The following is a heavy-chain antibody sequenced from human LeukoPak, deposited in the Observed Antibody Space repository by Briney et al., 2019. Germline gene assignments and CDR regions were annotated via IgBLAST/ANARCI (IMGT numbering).Heavy chain of an antibody. CDR2: IYASGST. CDR1: GDSVSTYY. V-gene: IGHV4-4*07. CDR3: ARDSTYYHYSYMDV. J-gene: IGHJ6*03. Sequence: SETLSLTCTVSGDSVSTYYWSWIRQPAGKGLEWIGRIYASGSTIYNPSLQSRVTMSVDTSKNQFSLKLSSVTAADTAVYYCARDSTYYHYSYMDVWGKGTTVTISS.